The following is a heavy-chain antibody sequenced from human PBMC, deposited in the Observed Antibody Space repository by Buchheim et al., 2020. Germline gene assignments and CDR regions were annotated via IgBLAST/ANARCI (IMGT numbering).Heavy chain of an antibody. Sequence: EVQLVESGGGLVQPGGSLRVSCAASGFTFSSYWMSWVRQAPGKGLVWVANIKQDGSEKYYVDSVKGRFTISRDNAKISLYLQMNSLRAEDTAVYYCARDGYSSGWGYFDYGGQGTL. CDR3: ARDGYSSGWGYFDY. J-gene: IGHJ4*02. CDR2: IKQDGSEK. D-gene: IGHD6-19*01. V-gene: IGHV3-7*01. CDR1: GFTFSSYW.